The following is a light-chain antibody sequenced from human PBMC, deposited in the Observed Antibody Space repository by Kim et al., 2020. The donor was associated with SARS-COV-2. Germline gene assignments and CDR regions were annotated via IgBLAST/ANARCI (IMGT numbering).Light chain of an antibody. Sequence: SYELAQPLSVSVALGQTARITCGGNNIGSKNVHWYQQKPGQAPILVIYRDNNRPSGIPERFSGSKSGTSASLAISGLRSEDEADYYCAAWDDSLSGLFGGGTQLTVL. J-gene: IGLJ2*01. CDR2: RDN. V-gene: IGLV3-9*01. CDR1: NIGSKN. CDR3: AAWDDSLSGL.